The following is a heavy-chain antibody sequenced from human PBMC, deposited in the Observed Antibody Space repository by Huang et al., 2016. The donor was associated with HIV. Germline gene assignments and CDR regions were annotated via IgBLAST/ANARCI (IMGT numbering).Heavy chain of an antibody. CDR1: GYTLTSYH. Sequence: QVQLVQSGAEVKRPGASVKVSCKASGYTLTSYHLHWVRQPPGQGLEWMGIINPSAGNTYYSKKFQGRVTMTTDASTGTVYMDLRSLRSEDTAVYYCTRGGSSWYEGDYWGQGTLVTVSS. CDR3: TRGGSSWYEGDY. CDR2: INPSAGNT. J-gene: IGHJ4*02. D-gene: IGHD6-13*01. V-gene: IGHV1-46*01.